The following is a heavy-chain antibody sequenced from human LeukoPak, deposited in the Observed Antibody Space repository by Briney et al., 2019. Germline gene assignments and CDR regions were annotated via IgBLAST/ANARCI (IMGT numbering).Heavy chain of an antibody. V-gene: IGHV3-23*01. Sequence: GGSLRLSCAASGFTFSSYAMNWVRQAPGKGLEWVSGTGSTGVSTFYADSVKGRFSVSRDNSKNTLSLQMNSLRAEDTAVYYCAKDPGVVPAHYFDYWGQGTLVTVSS. CDR3: AKDPGVVPAHYFDY. CDR2: TGSTGVST. D-gene: IGHD2-2*01. J-gene: IGHJ4*02. CDR1: GFTFSSYA.